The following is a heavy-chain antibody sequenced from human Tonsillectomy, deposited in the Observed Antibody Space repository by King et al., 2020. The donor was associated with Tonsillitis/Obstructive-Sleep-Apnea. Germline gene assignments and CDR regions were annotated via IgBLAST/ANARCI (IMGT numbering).Heavy chain of an antibody. D-gene: IGHD3-22*01. CDR3: ARSSYYYDSSGYYYFDY. Sequence: VQLVESGGGVVQPGRSLRLSCAASGFTFSSYAMHWVRQPPGKGLEWVAVVSYDGSTEYYADSVKRRLTISRDNSKNTLYLQMNSLRAEDTAVYYCARSSYYYDSSGYYYFDYWGQGTLVTVSS. V-gene: IGHV3-30*04. CDR1: GFTFSSYA. CDR2: VSYDGSTE. J-gene: IGHJ4*02.